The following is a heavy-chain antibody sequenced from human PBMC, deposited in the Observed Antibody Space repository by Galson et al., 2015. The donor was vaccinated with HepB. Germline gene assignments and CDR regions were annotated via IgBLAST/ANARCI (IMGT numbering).Heavy chain of an antibody. Sequence: ALRLSCAASGFTFSSYWMHWVRQAPGKGLVWVSRINSDGTYITYADSVKGRFTISRDNAKNTVYLQMNSPRAEDTALYYCARTRGAAAGIFDYWGQGTLVTVSS. CDR3: ARTRGAAAGIFDY. V-gene: IGHV3-74*01. D-gene: IGHD6-13*01. CDR1: GFTFSSYW. CDR2: INSDGTYI. J-gene: IGHJ4*02.